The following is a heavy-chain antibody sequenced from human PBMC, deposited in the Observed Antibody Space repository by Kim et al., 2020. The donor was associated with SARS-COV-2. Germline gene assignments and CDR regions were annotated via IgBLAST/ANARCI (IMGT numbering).Heavy chain of an antibody. D-gene: IGHD1-1*01. V-gene: IGHV4-39*01. Sequence: SETLSLTCIVSGDSISSSGYYWGWIRQPPGKGLEWIGSIYYTGSTYYNPSLKSRVTISVDTSKNQFSLKLSSVTAADTAVYYCARPRGTEPTNWFDPWGQGTLVTVSS. CDR2: IYYTGST. J-gene: IGHJ5*02. CDR3: ARPRGTEPTNWFDP. CDR1: GDSISSSGYY.